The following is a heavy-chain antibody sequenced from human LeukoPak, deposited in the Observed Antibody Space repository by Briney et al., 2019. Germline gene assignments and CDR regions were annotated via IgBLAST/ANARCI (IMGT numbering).Heavy chain of an antibody. Sequence: PSETLSLTCIVSGDSISSYYWSWIRQPPGKGLEWIGYIHYSGSTNYNPSLKSRVTISVDTSKNQVSLKLCSVTAADTAVYYCARGARYCSGGSCLDYWGQGTLITVSS. CDR3: ARGARYCSGGSCLDY. D-gene: IGHD2-15*01. J-gene: IGHJ4*02. CDR1: GDSISSYY. CDR2: IHYSGST. V-gene: IGHV4-59*01.